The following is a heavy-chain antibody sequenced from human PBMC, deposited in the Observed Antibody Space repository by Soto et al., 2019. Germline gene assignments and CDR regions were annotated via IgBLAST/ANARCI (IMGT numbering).Heavy chain of an antibody. CDR2: INPDDGRP. J-gene: IGHJ4*02. CDR3: ARDTSSWYRVDS. Sequence: QVQLVQSGAEVKKPGASVKDSCKASGYTFTSYNMHLVRQAPGQGLEWMGIINPDDGRPSYAQKFQGRVTMTRETSTTTVYMELGSLTSEDTAVYYCARDTSSWYRVDSWGQGTLVTVSS. V-gene: IGHV1-46*01. D-gene: IGHD6-13*01. CDR1: GYTFTSYN.